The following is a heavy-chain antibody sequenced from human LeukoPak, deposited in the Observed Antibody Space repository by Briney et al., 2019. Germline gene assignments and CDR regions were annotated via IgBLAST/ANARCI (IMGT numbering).Heavy chain of an antibody. Sequence: GGSLRLSCAASGFTFSSYDMHWVRQVTGKGLEWVSGIGTAGDTYYPVSEKGRFTISRENAKNSLYLQMNSLRAGDTAVYYCARAAAGTYWFDPWGQGTLVTVSS. CDR3: ARAAAGTYWFDP. V-gene: IGHV3-13*01. CDR1: GFTFSSYD. J-gene: IGHJ5*02. D-gene: IGHD6-13*01. CDR2: IGTAGDT.